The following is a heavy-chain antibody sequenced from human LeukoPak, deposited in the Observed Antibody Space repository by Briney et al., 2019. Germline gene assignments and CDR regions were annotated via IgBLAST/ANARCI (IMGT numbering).Heavy chain of an antibody. CDR1: GYTFTGYY. D-gene: IGHD5-12*01. Sequence: GASVKVSCKASGYTFTGYYMHWVRQAPGQGLEWMGWINPNSGGTNYAQKFQGRVTMTRDTSISTAYMELSRLRSDDTAVYYCARVSGYDFYYYYYYMDVWGKGTTVTISS. CDR2: INPNSGGT. V-gene: IGHV1-2*02. CDR3: ARVSGYDFYYYYYYMDV. J-gene: IGHJ6*03.